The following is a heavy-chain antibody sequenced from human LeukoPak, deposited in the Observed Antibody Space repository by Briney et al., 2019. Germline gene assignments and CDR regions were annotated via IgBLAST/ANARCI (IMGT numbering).Heavy chain of an antibody. J-gene: IGHJ3*02. D-gene: IGHD2-15*01. CDR1: GGSISSGGYS. Sequence: SETLSLTCAVSGGSISSGGYSWSWIRQPPGKGLEWIGYIYHSGSTYYNPSLKSRVTISVDRSKNQFSLKLSSVTAADTAVYYCARGGPKRRYCSGGSCPRADAFDIWGQGTMVTVSS. CDR3: ARGGPKRRYCSGGSCPRADAFDI. V-gene: IGHV4-30-2*01. CDR2: IYHSGST.